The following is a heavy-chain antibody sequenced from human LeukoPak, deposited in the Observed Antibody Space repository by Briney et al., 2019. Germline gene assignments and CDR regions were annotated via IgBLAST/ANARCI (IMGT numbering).Heavy chain of an antibody. CDR1: GYSISSGYY. V-gene: IGHV4-38-2*02. Sequence: SETLSLTCTVSGYSISSGYYWGWIRQPPGKGLEWIGSIYHSGSTYYNPSLKSRVTISVDTSKNQFSLKLSSVTAADTAVYYCARSSGGKIRAFDPWGQGTLVTVSS. J-gene: IGHJ5*02. CDR2: IYHSGST. CDR3: ARSSGGKIRAFDP. D-gene: IGHD2-15*01.